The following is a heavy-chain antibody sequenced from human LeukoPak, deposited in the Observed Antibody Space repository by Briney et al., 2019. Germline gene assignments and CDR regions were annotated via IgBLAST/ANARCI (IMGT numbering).Heavy chain of an antibody. J-gene: IGHJ4*02. D-gene: IGHD1-26*01. Sequence: SETLSLTCAVYGGSFSVFYSSWIRQPPGKGLEWIGEINHSGSTNYNPSLKSRVTISVDTSKNQFSLRPSSVTAADTALYYCARGPSGTPSVWGQGTLVTVSS. CDR2: INHSGST. V-gene: IGHV4-34*01. CDR1: GGSFSVFY. CDR3: ARGPSGTPSV.